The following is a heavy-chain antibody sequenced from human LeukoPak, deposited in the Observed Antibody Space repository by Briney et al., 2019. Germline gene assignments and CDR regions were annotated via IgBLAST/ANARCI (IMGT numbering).Heavy chain of an antibody. J-gene: IGHJ1*01. CDR2: IYYSGST. V-gene: IGHV4-39*07. CDR3: ARGVHRGQWLRYSEYFQH. Sequence: SETLSLTCTVSGGSINSSSYYWGWIRQPPGKGLEWIGSIYYSGSTYYNPSLKSRVTISVDTSKNQFSLKLSSVTAADTAVYYCARGVHRGQWLRYSEYFQHWGQGTLVTVSS. CDR1: GGSINSSSYY. D-gene: IGHD5-12*01.